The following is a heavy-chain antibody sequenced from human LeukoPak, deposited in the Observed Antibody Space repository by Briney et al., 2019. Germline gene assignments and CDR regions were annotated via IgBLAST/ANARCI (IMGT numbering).Heavy chain of an antibody. CDR2: ISSSSSCI. V-gene: IGHV3-21*01. D-gene: IGHD1-1*01. J-gene: IGHJ4*02. CDR1: GFTFSSYS. CDR3: AGDRGVQLESDFDY. Sequence: GGSLRLSCAASGFTFSSYSMNWVRQAPGKGLEWVSSISSSSSCIYYADSAKGRFTISRDNAKNSLYLQMNSLRAEDTAVYYCAGDRGVQLESDFDYWGQGTLVTVSS.